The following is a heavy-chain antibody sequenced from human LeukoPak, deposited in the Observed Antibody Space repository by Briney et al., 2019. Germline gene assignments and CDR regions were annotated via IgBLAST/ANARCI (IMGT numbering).Heavy chain of an antibody. V-gene: IGHV4-59*01. CDR3: ARHAGTTLFDY. J-gene: IGHJ4*02. CDR2: IYYSGST. Sequence: SETLSLTCTVSGGSISSYYWSWIRQAPGKGLEWIGYIYYSGSTNYNPSLKSRVTISVDTSKNQLSLKLSSVTAADTAVYYCARHAGTTLFDYWGQGTLVTVSS. CDR1: GGSISSYY. D-gene: IGHD1-1*01.